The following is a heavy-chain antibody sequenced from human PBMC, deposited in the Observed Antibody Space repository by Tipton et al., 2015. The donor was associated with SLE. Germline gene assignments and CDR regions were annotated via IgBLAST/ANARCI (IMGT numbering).Heavy chain of an antibody. Sequence: PGLVKPSETLSLTCTVSGGSISSHYWSWIRQPPGKGLEWIGYIYYSGSTNYNPSLKSRVTISVDTSKNQFSLKLSSVTAADTAVYYCAKVGSRGSYADFDYWGQGTLVTVSS. CDR1: GGSISSHY. J-gene: IGHJ4*02. V-gene: IGHV4-59*11. D-gene: IGHD1-26*01. CDR2: IYYSGST. CDR3: AKVGSRGSYADFDY.